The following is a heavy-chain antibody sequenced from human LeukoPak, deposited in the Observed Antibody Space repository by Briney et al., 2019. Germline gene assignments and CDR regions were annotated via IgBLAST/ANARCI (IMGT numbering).Heavy chain of an antibody. D-gene: IGHD2-8*01. CDR1: GGSFSGYY. CDR2: INHSGST. V-gene: IGHV4-34*01. CDR3: ARGRARYCTNGVCYVPSANMDV. Sequence: KPSETLSLTCAVYGGSFSGYYWSWIRQPPGKGLEWIGEINHSGSTNYNPSLKSRVTISVDTSKNQFSLKLSSVTAADTAVYYCARGRARYCTNGVCYVPSANMDVWGQGTTVTVSS. J-gene: IGHJ6*02.